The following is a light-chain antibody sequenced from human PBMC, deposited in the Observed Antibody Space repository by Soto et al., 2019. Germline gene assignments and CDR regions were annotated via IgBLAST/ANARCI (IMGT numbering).Light chain of an antibody. CDR1: QSVSSSY. V-gene: IGKV3-20*01. Sequence: EIVLTQSPGTLSLSPGERATLSCRASQSVSSSYLAWYQQKPGQAPRLLIYGASSRATGIPDRFSGSGSGTDSTLTISRLKPYHFAVRYCQQYGCSTWTFGQGTKVEIK. CDR3: QQYGCSTWT. J-gene: IGKJ1*01. CDR2: GAS.